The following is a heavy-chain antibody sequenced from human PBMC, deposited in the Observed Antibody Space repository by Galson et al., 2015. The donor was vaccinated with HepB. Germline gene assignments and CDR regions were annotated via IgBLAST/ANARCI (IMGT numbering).Heavy chain of an antibody. V-gene: IGHV3-48*04. CDR2: ISSSSSTI. Sequence: SLRLSCAASGFTFSSYSMNWVRQAPGKGLEWVSYISSSSSTIYYADSVKGRFTISRDNAKNSLYLQMNSLRAEDTAVYYCARDFSSSRVGYSEPYFDYWGQGTLVTVSS. CDR3: ARDFSSSRVGYSEPYFDY. CDR1: GFTFSSYS. J-gene: IGHJ4*02. D-gene: IGHD6-13*01.